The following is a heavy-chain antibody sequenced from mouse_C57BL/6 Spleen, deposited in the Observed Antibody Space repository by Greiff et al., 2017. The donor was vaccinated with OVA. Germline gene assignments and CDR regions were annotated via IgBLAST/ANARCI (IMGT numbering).Heavy chain of an antibody. CDR2: ISNLAYSI. CDR1: GFTFSDSG. D-gene: IGHD2-5*01. V-gene: IGHV5-15*01. Sequence: EVHLVESGGGLVQPGGSLKLSCAASGFTFSDSGMAWVRQAPRKGPEWVAFISNLAYSIYYADTVTGRFTISRENAKNTLYLEMSSLRSEDTAMYYCARQRSNSYYAMDYWGQGTSVTVSS. CDR3: ARQRSNSYYAMDY. J-gene: IGHJ4*01.